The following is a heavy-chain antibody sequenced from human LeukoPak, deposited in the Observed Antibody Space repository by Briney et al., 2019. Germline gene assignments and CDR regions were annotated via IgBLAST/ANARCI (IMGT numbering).Heavy chain of an antibody. V-gene: IGHV3-23*01. CDR1: GFTFSSYA. D-gene: IGHD3-10*01. CDR2: ISGSGDTT. Sequence: GGSLRLSCAASGFTFSSYAMSWVRQAPGKGLELVSAISGSGDTTYYADSVKGRFTISRDNSKNTLYLQMNSLRAEDTAVYYCARRYYYGSGSYGLDVWGQGTTVTVSS. CDR3: ARRYYYGSGSYGLDV. J-gene: IGHJ6*02.